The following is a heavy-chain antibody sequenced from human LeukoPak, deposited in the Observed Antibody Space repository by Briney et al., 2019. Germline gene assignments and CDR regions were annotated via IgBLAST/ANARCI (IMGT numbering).Heavy chain of an antibody. CDR1: GFTFSDYY. CDR2: ISSSGSTI. J-gene: IGHJ4*02. Sequence: PGGSLRLSCAASGFTFSDYYMSWIRQAPGKGLEWVSYISSSGSTIYYADSAKGRFTISRDNAKNSLYLQMNSLRAEDTAVYYCARERGSYDSSGYYLDYWGQGTLVTVSS. V-gene: IGHV3-11*04. CDR3: ARERGSYDSSGYYLDY. D-gene: IGHD3-22*01.